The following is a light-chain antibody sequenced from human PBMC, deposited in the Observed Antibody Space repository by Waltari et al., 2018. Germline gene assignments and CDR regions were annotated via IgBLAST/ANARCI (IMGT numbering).Light chain of an antibody. J-gene: IGKJ3*01. CDR2: RAA. V-gene: IGKV1-5*03. Sequence: DIQLTQSPTTLSASIGDRVTITRRASQRIGDWLAWYQQKPGKAPKLLVQRAATLENEVPSRFSGRASGTEFTLTINNLQPDDFATYFCHQYLSSSTFGAGTTVDFK. CDR1: QRIGDW. CDR3: HQYLSSST.